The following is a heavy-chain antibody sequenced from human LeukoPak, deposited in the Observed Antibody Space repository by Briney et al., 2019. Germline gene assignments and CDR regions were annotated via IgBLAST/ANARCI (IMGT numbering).Heavy chain of an antibody. J-gene: IGHJ5*02. Sequence: GGSLRLSCSATGFTFSSYAMHWVRRAPGKGLEYVSAISSNGGSTYYADSVKGRFTISRDNSKNTLYLQMSSLRAEDTAVYYCVKDLFKPAAGTGWFDPWGQGTLVTVSS. CDR3: VKDLFKPAAGTGWFDP. CDR2: ISSNGGST. D-gene: IGHD6-13*01. CDR1: GFTFSSYA. V-gene: IGHV3-64D*09.